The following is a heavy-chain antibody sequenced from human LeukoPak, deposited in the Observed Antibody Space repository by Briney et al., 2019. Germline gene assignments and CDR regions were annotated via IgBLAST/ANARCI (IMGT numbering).Heavy chain of an antibody. CDR1: GYTFTSYD. CDR2: VNPNSGNT. Sequence: VASVKVSCKASGYTFTSYDINWVRQATGQGLEWMGWVNPNSGNTGYAQKFQGRVTITRNTSISTAYMELSSLRSEDTAVYYCARGPVFRKWYYYMDVWGKGTTVTVSS. CDR3: ARGPVFRKWYYYMDV. D-gene: IGHD2-21*01. V-gene: IGHV1-8*03. J-gene: IGHJ6*03.